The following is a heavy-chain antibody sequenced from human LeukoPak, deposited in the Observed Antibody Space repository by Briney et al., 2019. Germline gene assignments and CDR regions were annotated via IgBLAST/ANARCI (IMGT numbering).Heavy chain of an antibody. J-gene: IGHJ4*02. Sequence: SGPTLVNPTQTLTLTCTFSGFSLTTSGVGVGWIRQPPGKALEWLALIYWNDDKRYSPSLKSGLTITKDTSKNQVVLTMTNMDPVDTATYYCAHSRYCSSTSCQKFDYWGQGTLVTVSS. CDR3: AHSRYCSSTSCQKFDY. D-gene: IGHD2-2*01. CDR2: IYWNDDK. CDR1: GFSLTTSGVG. V-gene: IGHV2-5*01.